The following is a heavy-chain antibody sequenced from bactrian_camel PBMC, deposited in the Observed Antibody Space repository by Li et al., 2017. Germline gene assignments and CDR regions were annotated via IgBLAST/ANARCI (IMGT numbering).Heavy chain of an antibody. D-gene: IGHD1*01. CDR2: MPGSGVA. J-gene: IGHJ4*01. V-gene: IGHV3S1*01. Sequence: VQLVESGGGLVQPGGSLRVSCVGSGFTTSNYWIYWVRQAPGKGLEWVSAMPGSGVAYYAESAKGRFTLSRDNAKNTVYLQMNSLKSEDTALYYCVTVKEMIFPDNYWGQGTQVTVS. CDR1: GFTTSNYW. CDR3: VTVKEMIFPDNY.